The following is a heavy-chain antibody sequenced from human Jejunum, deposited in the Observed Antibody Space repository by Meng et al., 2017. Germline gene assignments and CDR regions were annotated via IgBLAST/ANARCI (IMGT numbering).Heavy chain of an antibody. V-gene: IGHV4-4*01. Sequence: APGVGDAPVALSLPRAVLGGTSTKNTLLGWGPQPPGKGLEWIGEISDGGSTSYNPSLKNRVTISIDKSKSQFSLKLSSVTAADTAVYFCAKNGYCSGGRCSSGTSFDPWGQGTLVTVSS. CDR1: GGTSTKNTL. CDR3: AKNGYCSGGRCSSGTSFDP. D-gene: IGHD2-15*01. J-gene: IGHJ5*02. CDR2: ISDGGST.